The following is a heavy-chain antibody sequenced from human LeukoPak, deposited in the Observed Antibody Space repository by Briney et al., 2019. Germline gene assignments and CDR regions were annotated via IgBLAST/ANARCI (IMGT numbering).Heavy chain of an antibody. V-gene: IGHV4-59*01. J-gene: IGHJ4*02. CDR2: IYYSGST. D-gene: IGHD6-13*01. Sequence: SETLSLTCTVSGGSISSYYWSWIRQPPGKGLEWIGYIYYSGSTNYNPSLKSRVTISVDTSKNQFSLKLSSVTAADTAVYYCASYVAADGSHYFDYWGQGTLVTVSS. CDR3: ASYVAADGSHYFDY. CDR1: GGSISSYY.